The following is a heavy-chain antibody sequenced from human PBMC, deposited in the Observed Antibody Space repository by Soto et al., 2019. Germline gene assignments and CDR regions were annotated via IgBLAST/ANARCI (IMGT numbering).Heavy chain of an antibody. CDR3: ARDPPPVYYDFWSGYPHAFGI. D-gene: IGHD3-3*01. CDR2: INHSGST. J-gene: IGHJ3*02. V-gene: IGHV4-34*01. CDR1: GGPFSGYY. Sequence: PSKALSLNCAVYGGPFSGYYWSWIRQPPGKGLEWIGEINHSGSTNYNPSLKSRVTISVDTSKNQFSLKLSSVTAADTAVYYCARDPPPVYYDFWSGYPHAFGIWGQGTMVTVSS.